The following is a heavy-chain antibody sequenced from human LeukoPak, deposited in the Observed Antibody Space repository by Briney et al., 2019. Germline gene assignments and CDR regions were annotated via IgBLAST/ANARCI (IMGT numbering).Heavy chain of an antibody. Sequence: GGSLRLSCAASGFTFSSYWMSWVRQAPGKGLEWVANIKQDGSEKYYVDSVKGRFTISRDNAKNSLYLQMNSLRAEDTAVYYCARIDDFWSGYLPFDYWGQGTLVTVSS. V-gene: IGHV3-7*01. J-gene: IGHJ4*02. CDR3: ARIDDFWSGYLPFDY. CDR1: GFTFSSYW. CDR2: IKQDGSEK. D-gene: IGHD3-3*01.